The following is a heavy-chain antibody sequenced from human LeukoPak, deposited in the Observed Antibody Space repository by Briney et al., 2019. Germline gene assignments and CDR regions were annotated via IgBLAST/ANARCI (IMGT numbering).Heavy chain of an antibody. CDR3: ARLMGESGFFY. CDR2: IYYSGST. D-gene: IGHD3-16*01. V-gene: IGHV4-39*01. J-gene: IGHJ4*02. Sequence: SETLSLTCTVSGGSISSSSYYWGWIRQPPGKGLEWIGSIYYSGSTYYNPSLKSRVTISVDTSKNQFSLKLSSVTAADTAVYYCARLMGESGFFYWGQGTLVTVSS. CDR1: GGSISSSSYY.